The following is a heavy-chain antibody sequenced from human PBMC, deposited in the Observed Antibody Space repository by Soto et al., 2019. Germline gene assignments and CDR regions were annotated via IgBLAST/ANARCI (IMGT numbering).Heavy chain of an antibody. J-gene: IGHJ4*02. CDR2: TRDKTNSYTT. Sequence: PVGSLRLSCAASGFTFSGHYMDWVRQAPGKGLEWVGRTRDKTNSYTTEYAASVKGRFTISRDDSKSSLYLQMNSLKTEDTAVYYCARATVGTYYFDYWGQGTLVTVSS. D-gene: IGHD3-16*01. CDR1: GFTFSGHY. V-gene: IGHV3-72*01. CDR3: ARATVGTYYFDY.